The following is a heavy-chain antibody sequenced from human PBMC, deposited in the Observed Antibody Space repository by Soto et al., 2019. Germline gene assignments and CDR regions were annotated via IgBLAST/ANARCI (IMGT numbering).Heavy chain of an antibody. CDR1: GGSINSADYY. D-gene: IGHD5-12*01. CDR3: ARAIVVTIGGMDV. CDR2: IYYSGST. Sequence: LSLTCTVSGGSINSADYYWSWVRQPPGKGLEWIGYIYYSGSTYFNPSLKSRVTISKDTSKNQFSLRLSSVTAADTAVYYCARAIVVTIGGMDVWGQGTKVTVSS. V-gene: IGHV4-30-4*01. J-gene: IGHJ6*02.